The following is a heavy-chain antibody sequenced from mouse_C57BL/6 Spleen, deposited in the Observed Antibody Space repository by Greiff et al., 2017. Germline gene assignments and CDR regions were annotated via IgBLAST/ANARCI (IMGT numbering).Heavy chain of an antibody. J-gene: IGHJ4*01. Sequence: VQLQQPGAELVRPGTSVKLSCKASGYTFTSYWMHWVKQRPGQGLEWIGVIDPSDSYTNYNQKFKGKATLTVDTSSSTAYMQLSSLTSEDAAVYYCARKTGSRDAMDYWGQGTTVTVSS. CDR1: GYTFTSYW. D-gene: IGHD1-1*01. CDR2: IDPSDSYT. V-gene: IGHV1-59*01. CDR3: ARKTGSRDAMDY.